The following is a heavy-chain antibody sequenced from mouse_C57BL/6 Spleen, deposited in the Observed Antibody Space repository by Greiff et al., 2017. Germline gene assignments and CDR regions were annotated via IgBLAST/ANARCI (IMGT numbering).Heavy chain of an antibody. D-gene: IGHD4-1*01. J-gene: IGHJ4*01. CDR1: GYTFTDYY. CDR2: INPTNGGT. CDR3: ARKGVWDGYYYAMDY. Sequence: EVQLQQSGPELVKPGASVKISCKASGYTFTDYYMNWVKQSHGKSLEWIGDINPTNGGTRYNQKFKGKATLTVDKSSSTSYMEHRSLTSEDSAVYYGARKGVWDGYYYAMDYWGQGTSVTVSS. V-gene: IGHV1-26*01.